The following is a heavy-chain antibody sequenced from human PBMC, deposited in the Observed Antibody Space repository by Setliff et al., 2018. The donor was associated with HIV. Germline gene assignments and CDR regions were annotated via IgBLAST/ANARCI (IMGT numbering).Heavy chain of an antibody. V-gene: IGHV5-51*01. CDR1: GYSFTSYW. Sequence: PGESLKISCKGSGYSFTSYWIGWVRQMPGKGLEWMGIIYPGDSNTKYSPSFQGQVTLSVDKSISTAYLQWSSLKASDTAMYYCATPISITSGSAFDYWGQGTLVPVSS. D-gene: IGHD2-2*01. CDR2: IYPGDSNT. CDR3: ATPISITSGSAFDY. J-gene: IGHJ4*02.